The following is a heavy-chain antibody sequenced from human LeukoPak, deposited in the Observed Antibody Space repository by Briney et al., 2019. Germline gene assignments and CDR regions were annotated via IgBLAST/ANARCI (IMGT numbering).Heavy chain of an antibody. CDR3: VRDNARAFDY. J-gene: IGHJ4*02. CDR1: GYTFTVYY. CDR2: VNPNSGGT. V-gene: IGHV1-2*02. Sequence: ASVKVSCKTSGYTFTVYYMHWVRQAPGQGLEWVGWVNPNSGGTDYAQKFQGRVTMTRDTSISTVYMELSRLRSDDTAVYYRVRDNARAFDYWGLGTRVTVSS. D-gene: IGHD2-8*01.